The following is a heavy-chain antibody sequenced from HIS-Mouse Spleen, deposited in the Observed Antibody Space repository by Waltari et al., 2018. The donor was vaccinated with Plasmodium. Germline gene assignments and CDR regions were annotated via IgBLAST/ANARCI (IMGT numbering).Heavy chain of an antibody. CDR3: ARVLGYKAAAGTFVEYFQH. Sequence: QVQLVQSGAEVKTPGASVKVSCKASGYTFTGSYMHWVRRAPGQGLEWMGWINPNSGGTNYAQKFQGRVTMTRDTSISTAYMELSRLRSDDTAVYYCARVLGYKAAAGTFVEYFQHWGQGTLVTVSS. D-gene: IGHD6-13*01. CDR1: GYTFTGSY. J-gene: IGHJ1*01. CDR2: INPNSGGT. V-gene: IGHV1-2*02.